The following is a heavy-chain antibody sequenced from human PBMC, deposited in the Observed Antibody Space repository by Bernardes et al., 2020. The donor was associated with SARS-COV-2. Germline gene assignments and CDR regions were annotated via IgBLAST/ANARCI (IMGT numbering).Heavy chain of an antibody. D-gene: IGHD3-22*01. CDR2: IWYDGSNK. V-gene: IGHV3-33*01. CDR1: GFTFSSYG. Sequence: GGSLRLSCAASGFTFSSYGMHWVRQAPGKGLEWVAVIWYDGSNKYYADSVKGRFTISRDNSKNTLYLQMNSLRAEDTAVYYCARELVINYYYGMDVWGQGTTVTVSS. CDR3: ARELVINYYYGMDV. J-gene: IGHJ6*02.